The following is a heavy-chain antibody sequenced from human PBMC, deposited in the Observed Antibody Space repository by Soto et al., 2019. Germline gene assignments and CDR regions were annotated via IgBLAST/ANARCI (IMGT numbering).Heavy chain of an antibody. CDR2: IGTAGDT. D-gene: IGHD3-9*01. Sequence: EVQLVESGGGLVQPGGSLRLSCAASGFTFSNYDMHWVRQATGKGLEWVSVIGTAGDTYYPGSVKGRFTISRENANHSSYLQMDTLSAGDTAVYYCGRARYLLCGGMDVWGQGTTVT. V-gene: IGHV3-13*01. J-gene: IGHJ6*02. CDR3: GRARYLLCGGMDV. CDR1: GFTFSNYD.